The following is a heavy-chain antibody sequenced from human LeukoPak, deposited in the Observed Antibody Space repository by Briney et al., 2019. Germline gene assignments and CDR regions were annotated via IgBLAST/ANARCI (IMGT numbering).Heavy chain of an antibody. CDR2: IYYSGST. D-gene: IGHD1-26*01. CDR1: GGSISSSSYY. Sequence: SETLSLTCTVSGGSISSSSYYWGWIRQPPGKGLEWIGSIYYSGSTYYNPSLKSRITMSVDTSKNQFSLKLSSVTAADTAVYYCAKSGSYYGGDFDYWGQGTLVTVSS. CDR3: AKSGSYYGGDFDY. V-gene: IGHV4-39*07. J-gene: IGHJ4*02.